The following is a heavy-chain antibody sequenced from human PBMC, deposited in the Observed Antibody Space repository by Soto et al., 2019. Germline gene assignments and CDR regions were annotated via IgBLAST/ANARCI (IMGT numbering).Heavy chain of an antibody. CDR2: IDGVGAGT. CDR3: TTVFAY. Sequence: EVQLVQSGGGSVQPGGSLRLSCAASGFTFTNYWMHWVRQVPGKGLVWVSRIDGVGAGTSYSDSVRGRFTISRDNAENMLYLQMNSLRAEDTAVYYFTTVFAYWGQGTLVTVSS. V-gene: IGHV3-74*01. CDR1: GFTFTNYW. J-gene: IGHJ4*02.